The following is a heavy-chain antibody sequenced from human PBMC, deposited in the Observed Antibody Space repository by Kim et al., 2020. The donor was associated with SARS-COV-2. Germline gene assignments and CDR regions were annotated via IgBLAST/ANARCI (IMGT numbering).Heavy chain of an antibody. V-gene: IGHV4-39*01. CDR3: ARLAGAGVGIDS. Sequence: SETLSLTCTVSGGSISNSGYYWGWIRQPPGKGLEWIGSIFHSGIPYYNPSLKSRVTISVDTSKNQFSLRLTSVTAADTAPYYCARLAGAGVGIDSWGQGT. D-gene: IGHD1-26*01. CDR1: GGSISNSGYY. CDR2: IFHSGIP. J-gene: IGHJ4*02.